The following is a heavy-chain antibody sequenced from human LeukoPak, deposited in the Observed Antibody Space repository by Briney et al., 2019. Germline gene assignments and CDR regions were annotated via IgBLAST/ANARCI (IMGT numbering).Heavy chain of an antibody. CDR2: IYYSRST. Sequence: SETLSLTCTVSGGSISSYYWSWIRQPPGKGLESIGYIYYSRSTNYNPSLKSRVTISIDTSKNQFSLNLGSVTAADTAIYYCARQNFLVTTGGPSFYFDYWGQGALVTVSS. CDR1: GGSISSYY. CDR3: ARQNFLVTTGGPSFYFDY. J-gene: IGHJ4*02. D-gene: IGHD4-17*01. V-gene: IGHV4-59*08.